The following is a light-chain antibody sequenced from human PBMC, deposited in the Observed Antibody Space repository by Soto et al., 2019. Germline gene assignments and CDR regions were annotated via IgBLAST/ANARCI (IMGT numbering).Light chain of an antibody. CDR1: SRDVGGYDY. CDR2: EVT. Sequence: QSVLTQPASVSGSPGQSIAISCTGTSRDVGGYDYVSWYQQHPDKAPKLIIYEVTKRPSGVSNRFSGSKSGNTASLTISGLQPDDEADYYCSSHTSGDTRVFGSGTKVT. V-gene: IGLV2-14*01. CDR3: SSHTSGDTRV. J-gene: IGLJ1*01.